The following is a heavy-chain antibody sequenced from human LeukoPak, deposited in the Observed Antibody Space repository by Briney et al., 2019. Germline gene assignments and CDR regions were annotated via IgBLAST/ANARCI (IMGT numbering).Heavy chain of an antibody. Sequence: ASVKVSCKASGYTFTSYYMHWVRQAPGQGLEWMGWISTYNGNTNYAQILQGRFTMTTDTSTSTAYMELRSLRSDDTAVFYCARDGDGYTNGNFDYWGQGSLVIVSS. CDR3: ARDGDGYTNGNFDY. D-gene: IGHD5-24*01. V-gene: IGHV1-18*04. J-gene: IGHJ4*02. CDR2: ISTYNGNT. CDR1: GYTFTSYY.